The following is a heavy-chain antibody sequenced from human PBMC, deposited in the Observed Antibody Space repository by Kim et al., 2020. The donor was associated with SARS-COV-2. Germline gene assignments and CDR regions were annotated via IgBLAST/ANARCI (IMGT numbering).Heavy chain of an antibody. CDR3: ARSGGSGWYGDY. V-gene: IGHV1-18*01. CDR2: ISGYNGNT. D-gene: IGHD6-19*01. CDR1: GYIFASYG. Sequence: ASVKVSCKASGYIFASYGISWVRQAPGQGLEWMGWISGYNGNTRYAQKLQGRVTMTTDTSTNTAYMELRSLRSDDTAVYYCARSGGSGWYGDYWGQGTLVIVSS. J-gene: IGHJ4*02.